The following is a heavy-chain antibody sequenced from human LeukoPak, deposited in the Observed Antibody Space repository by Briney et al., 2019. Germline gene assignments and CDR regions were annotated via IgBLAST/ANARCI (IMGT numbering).Heavy chain of an antibody. CDR3: ARRSGYGSGSYWNTYYDS. V-gene: IGHV4-39*01. D-gene: IGHD3-10*01. CDR1: GDSISTINYH. CDR2: IYFLGST. Sequence: PSETLSLTCTISGDSISTINYHWGWIRQPPGKGLECIGNIYFLGSTSYNPSLKSRVTIYVDTSKNQFSLHLNSVTAADTAVYYCARRSGYGSGSYWNTYYDSWGQGAMVTVSS. J-gene: IGHJ4*02.